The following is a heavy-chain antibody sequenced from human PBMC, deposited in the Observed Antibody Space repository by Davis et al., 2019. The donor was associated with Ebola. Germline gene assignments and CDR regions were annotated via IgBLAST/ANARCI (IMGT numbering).Heavy chain of an antibody. CDR1: GYTFTDYW. Sequence: GESLKISCKASGYTFTDYWIGWVRQMPGKGLEWMGLISPGDSDTRYSPSIQGHVTFSADNSISTAYLQWSSLKASDTAMYYCARYSGYFDYWGQGTLVTVSS. V-gene: IGHV5-51*01. CDR2: ISPGDSDT. J-gene: IGHJ4*02. D-gene: IGHD1-26*01. CDR3: ARYSGYFDY.